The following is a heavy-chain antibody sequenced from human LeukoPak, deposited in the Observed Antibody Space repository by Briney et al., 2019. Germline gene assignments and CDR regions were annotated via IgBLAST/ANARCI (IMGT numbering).Heavy chain of an antibody. CDR1: GFTVSSNY. D-gene: IGHD6-13*01. V-gene: IGHV3-53*01. CDR3: ARNGYSSSWYRN. Sequence: PGGSLRLSRAASGFTVSSNYMSWVRQAPGKGLEWVSVIYSGGSTYYADSVKGRFTISRDNSKNTLYLQMNSLRAEDTAVYYCARNGYSSSWYRNWGQGTLVTVSS. J-gene: IGHJ4*02. CDR2: IYSGGST.